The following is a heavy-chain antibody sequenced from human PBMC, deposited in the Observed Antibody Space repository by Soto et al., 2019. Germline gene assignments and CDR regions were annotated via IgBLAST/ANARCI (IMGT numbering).Heavy chain of an antibody. J-gene: IGHJ3*02. V-gene: IGHV1-18*01. CDR2: ISAYNGNT. CDR1: GYTLTSYG. CDR3: ARDSVVVPAAMRPDAFDI. Sequence: ASVKVSCKASGYTLTSYGVIWVRQAPGQGLEWMGWISAYNGNTNYAQKLQGRVTMTTDTSTSTAYMELRSLRSDDTAVYYCARDSVVVPAAMRPDAFDIWGQGTMVTVSS. D-gene: IGHD2-2*01.